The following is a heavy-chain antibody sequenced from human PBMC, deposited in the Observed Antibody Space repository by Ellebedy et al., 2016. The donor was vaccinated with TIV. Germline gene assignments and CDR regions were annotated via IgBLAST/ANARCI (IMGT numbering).Heavy chain of an antibody. Sequence: SETLSLXXTVSGGSITHYYWNWIRQSPGKGLEWIGYYYSGSTDYNPSLTSRVTISIDTSENQFSLKLTSVTAADTAVYYCARRIRSDAPIAQENWFDPWGQGTLVTVSS. J-gene: IGHJ5*02. V-gene: IGHV4-59*12. CDR1: GGSITHYY. D-gene: IGHD2-15*01. CDR2: YYSGST. CDR3: ARRIRSDAPIAQENWFDP.